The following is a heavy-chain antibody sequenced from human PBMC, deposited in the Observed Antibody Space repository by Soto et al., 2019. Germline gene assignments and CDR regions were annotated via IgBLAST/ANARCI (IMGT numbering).Heavy chain of an antibody. D-gene: IGHD2-8*01. J-gene: IGHJ6*02. Sequence: PGGSLRLSCAASGFTFSSYSINWGRQAPGKGLEWVSYISSSSSTIYYADSVKGRFTISRDNAKNSLYLQMNSLRDEDTAVYYCARDGPDCTNGVCYYYYGMDVWGQGTTVTVSS. CDR2: ISSSSSTI. CDR3: ARDGPDCTNGVCYYYYGMDV. CDR1: GFTFSSYS. V-gene: IGHV3-48*02.